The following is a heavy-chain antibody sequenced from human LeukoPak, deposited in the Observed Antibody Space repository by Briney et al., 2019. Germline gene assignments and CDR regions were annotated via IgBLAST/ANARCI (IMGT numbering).Heavy chain of an antibody. CDR2: IYHSGST. CDR1: GGSISSSNW. J-gene: IGHJ4*02. CDR3: ARVRYYGSGSWTAQYYFDY. V-gene: IGHV4-4*02. D-gene: IGHD3-10*01. Sequence: PSETLSLTCAVSGGSISSSNWWSWVRQPPGKGLEWIGEIYHSGSTNYNPSLKSRVTISVDKSKNQFSLKLSSVTAADTAVYYCARVRYYGSGSWTAQYYFDYWGQGTLVTVSS.